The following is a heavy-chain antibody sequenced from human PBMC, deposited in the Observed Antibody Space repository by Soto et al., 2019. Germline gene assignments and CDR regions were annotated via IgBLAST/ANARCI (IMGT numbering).Heavy chain of an antibody. Sequence: PGGSLRLSCVASGFTFTNAWMSWVRLAPGKGLEWVGRIKTKADGATTDYAAPVKGRFTISRDDSKDTLYLQMNSLKTEDTAVYYCTTGLNSGGWFYLYYMDVWGKGTTVTVSS. CDR2: IKTKADGATT. V-gene: IGHV3-15*01. CDR3: TTGLNSGGWFYLYYMDV. J-gene: IGHJ6*03. CDR1: GFTFTNAW. D-gene: IGHD6-19*01.